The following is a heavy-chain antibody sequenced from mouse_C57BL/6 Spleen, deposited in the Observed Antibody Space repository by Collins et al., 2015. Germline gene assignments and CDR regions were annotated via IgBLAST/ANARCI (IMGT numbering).Heavy chain of an antibody. CDR3: ARGYYGSRGFAY. Sequence: QVQLQQPGAELVKPGASVKMSCKASGYTFTSYNMHWVKQTPGQGLEWIGAIYPGNGDTSYNQKFKGKATLTADKSSSTAYMQLSSLTSEDSAVYYCARGYYGSRGFAYWGQGTLVTVSA. D-gene: IGHD1-1*01. J-gene: IGHJ3*01. CDR1: GYTFTSYN. V-gene: IGHV1-12*01. CDR2: IYPGNGDT.